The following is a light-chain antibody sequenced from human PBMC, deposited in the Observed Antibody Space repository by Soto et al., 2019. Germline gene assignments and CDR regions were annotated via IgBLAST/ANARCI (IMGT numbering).Light chain of an antibody. Sequence: EIVLTQSPATLSLSPVERATLSCRASQSVNSDLAWYHQKPGQAPRLLISDASNRATGIPDRFSGTGSGTDFTLTISSLQPDDFATYYCQKYNSYSWTCGQGTKGAIK. V-gene: IGKV3-11*01. J-gene: IGKJ1*01. CDR1: QSVNSD. CDR3: QKYNSYSWT. CDR2: DAS.